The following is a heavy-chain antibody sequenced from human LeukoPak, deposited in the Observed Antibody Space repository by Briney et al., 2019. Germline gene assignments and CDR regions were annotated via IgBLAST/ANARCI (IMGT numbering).Heavy chain of an antibody. CDR1: GFTLSNHW. J-gene: IGHJ6*02. Sequence: HPGGSLRLSCAASGFTLSNHWMTWVRQVPGRGPEWVANVNRDGSETYYLDSLKGRFTISRDNAKNSLYLQMNSLRAEDTALYYCVRSNAMDVWGQGTTVIVSS. CDR2: VNRDGSET. V-gene: IGHV3-7*03. CDR3: VRSNAMDV. D-gene: IGHD2-8*01.